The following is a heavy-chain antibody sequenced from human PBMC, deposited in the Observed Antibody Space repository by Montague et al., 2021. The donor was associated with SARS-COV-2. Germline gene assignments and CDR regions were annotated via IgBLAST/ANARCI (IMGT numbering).Heavy chain of an antibody. Sequence: QSGAEVKTPGESLKISCKASGYTFTTYWIGWVRQMPGKGLEWVGIISPDDSHTRYSPSFPGHVTLSADKSTTTAYLRWSSVQASDTAMYYRARGETCDWLLLVFWGTGTLVTVSS. CDR2: ISPDDSHT. D-gene: IGHD3-9*01. J-gene: IGHJ4*02. CDR3: ARGETCDWLLLVF. CDR1: GYTFTTYW. V-gene: IGHV5-51*01.